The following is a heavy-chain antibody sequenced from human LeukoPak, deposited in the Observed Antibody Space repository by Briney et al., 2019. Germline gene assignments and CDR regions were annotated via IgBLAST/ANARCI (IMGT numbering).Heavy chain of an antibody. Sequence: GASVKVSCKASGYTFTAYYMHWVRQAPGQGLEWMGWINPNSGGTNYAQKFQGRVTMTRDTSISTAYMELSRLRSDDTAVYYCARGGYIYGSSGLVQLPSGNWFDPWGQGTLVTVSS. CDR1: GYTFTAYY. V-gene: IGHV1-2*02. CDR2: INPNSGGT. J-gene: IGHJ5*02. CDR3: ARGGYIYGSSGLVQLPSGNWFDP. D-gene: IGHD5-18*01.